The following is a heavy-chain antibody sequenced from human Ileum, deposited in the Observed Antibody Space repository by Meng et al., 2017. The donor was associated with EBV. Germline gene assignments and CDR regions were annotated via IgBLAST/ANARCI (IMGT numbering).Heavy chain of an antibody. Sequence: VHLVESGGGLVQPGGSLRLSCAASGFSFSSYWMHWVRKAPGKGLVWVSHIDNDGTTTNYADSVKGRFTVSRDNAKSTLDLQMNSLRVDDTGVYFCVRDSPHANFDYWGQGALVTVSS. CDR2: IDNDGTTT. J-gene: IGHJ4*02. D-gene: IGHD2-8*01. CDR3: VRDSPHANFDY. V-gene: IGHV3-74*01. CDR1: GFSFSSYW.